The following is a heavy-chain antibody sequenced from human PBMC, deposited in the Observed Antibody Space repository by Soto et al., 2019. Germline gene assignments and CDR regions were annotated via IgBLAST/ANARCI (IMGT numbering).Heavy chain of an antibody. J-gene: IGHJ3*02. D-gene: IGHD5-18*01. CDR3: AHRPFNSAWQDAYDI. CDR2: IYWDDDK. Sequence: QITLKESGPTLVKPTETLTLTCTFSGFSLSARGEGVGWIRQPPGKALEWLAIIYWDDDKRYSPSLRTTFTITNDTSKNQVVLTMTNMAPVDTATYFCAHRPFNSAWQDAYDIWGPGTMVTVSS. V-gene: IGHV2-5*02. CDR1: GFSLSARGEG.